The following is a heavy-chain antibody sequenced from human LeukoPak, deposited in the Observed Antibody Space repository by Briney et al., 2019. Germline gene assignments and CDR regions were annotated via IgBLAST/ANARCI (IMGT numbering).Heavy chain of an antibody. CDR3: ARYGIEMATNRIDY. Sequence: GGSLRLSCAASGFTFSDYYMSWIRQAPGKGLEWVSYISSSGSTIYYADSVKGRFTISRDNAKNSLYLQMNSPRTEDTAVYYCARYGIEMATNRIDYWGQGTLVAVSS. J-gene: IGHJ4*02. V-gene: IGHV3-11*04. CDR2: ISSSGSTI. CDR1: GFTFSDYY. D-gene: IGHD5-24*01.